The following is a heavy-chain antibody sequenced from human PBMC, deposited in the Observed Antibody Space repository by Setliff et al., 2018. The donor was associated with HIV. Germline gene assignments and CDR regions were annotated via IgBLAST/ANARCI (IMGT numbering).Heavy chain of an antibody. D-gene: IGHD3-9*01. V-gene: IGHV4-59*08. CDR2: IDYDGRT. J-gene: IGHJ4*02. CDR3: VRHSSQWLTFRGAYYFDS. Sequence: SETLSLTCNVSGASINKRYWAWVRQPPGKGLEWIGYIDYDGRTSTKSSLKDRVTLSIDTYNKQVSLKLTSVTVADTAVYYCVRHSSQWLTFRGAYYFDSWGLGVLVTVSS. CDR1: GASINKRY.